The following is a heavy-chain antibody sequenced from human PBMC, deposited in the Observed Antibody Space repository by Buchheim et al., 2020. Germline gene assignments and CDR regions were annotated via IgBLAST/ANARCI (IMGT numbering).Heavy chain of an antibody. V-gene: IGHV3-7*03. Sequence: EVQLVESGGGLVQPGGSLRLACAASGFTFSSYWMSWVRQAPGKGLEWVANIKQDGSEKYYVDSVKGRFTISRDNAKNSLYLQMNSLRAEDTAVYYCARHSEEYYYYYGMDVWGQGTT. CDR3: ARHSEEYYYYYGMDV. CDR1: GFTFSSYW. CDR2: IKQDGSEK. D-gene: IGHD3-10*01. J-gene: IGHJ6*02.